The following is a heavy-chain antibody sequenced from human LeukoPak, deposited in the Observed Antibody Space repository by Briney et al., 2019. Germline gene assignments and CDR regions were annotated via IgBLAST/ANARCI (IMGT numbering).Heavy chain of an antibody. CDR3: AKDMSSGSYFFGFDY. V-gene: IGHV3-74*01. D-gene: IGHD3-10*01. CDR1: GFTFSSYW. Sequence: PGRSLRLSCAASGFTFSSYWMHWVRQAPGKGLVWVSRINTNGSPTQYADSVKGRFTISRDNAKNSLYLQMNSLRAEDTALYYCAKDMSSGSYFFGFDYWGQGTLVTVSS. CDR2: INTNGSPT. J-gene: IGHJ4*02.